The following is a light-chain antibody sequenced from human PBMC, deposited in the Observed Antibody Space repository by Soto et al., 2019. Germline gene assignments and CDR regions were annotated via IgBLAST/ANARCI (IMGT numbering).Light chain of an antibody. CDR1: QSVAGK. Sequence: EIVMTQSPATLSVSPGERATLSCSASQSVAGKLAWYQQKPGQAPRLLIYAASTRATGIPTRFSGSGSGTEFTLTISRLEPEDFAVYYCQQYGSSPGTFGQGTKVDIK. J-gene: IGKJ1*01. V-gene: IGKV3-15*01. CDR3: QQYGSSPGT. CDR2: AAS.